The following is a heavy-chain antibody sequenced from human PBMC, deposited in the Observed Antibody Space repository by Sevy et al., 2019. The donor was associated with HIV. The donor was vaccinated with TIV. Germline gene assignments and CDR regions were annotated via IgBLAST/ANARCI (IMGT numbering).Heavy chain of an antibody. CDR2: ISYDGSNK. V-gene: IGHV3-30*18. Sequence: GGSLRLSCAASGFTFSSYGMHWVRQAPGKGLEWVAVISYDGSNKYYADSVKGRFTISRDNSKNTLYLQMNSLRAEDTAVYYCAKDLRDGSGSYYNPLDDYYYYGMDVWGQGTTVTVSS. J-gene: IGHJ6*02. D-gene: IGHD3-10*01. CDR3: AKDLRDGSGSYYNPLDDYYYYGMDV. CDR1: GFTFSSYG.